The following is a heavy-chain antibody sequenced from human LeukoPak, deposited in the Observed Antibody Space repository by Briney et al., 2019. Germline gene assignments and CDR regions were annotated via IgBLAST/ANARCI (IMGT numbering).Heavy chain of an antibody. J-gene: IGHJ4*02. Sequence: GGSLRLSCAASGFTFSNYEMNWVRQTPGKGLEWVSYISNSGSTIYYAESVKGRFTISRDNSKNTVYLQMNSLRDEDTAVYFCARDRGYCRGGRCYSNYFDLWGQGTLVTVSS. CDR2: ISNSGSTI. D-gene: IGHD2-15*01. CDR1: GFTFSNYE. V-gene: IGHV3-48*03. CDR3: ARDRGYCRGGRCYSNYFDL.